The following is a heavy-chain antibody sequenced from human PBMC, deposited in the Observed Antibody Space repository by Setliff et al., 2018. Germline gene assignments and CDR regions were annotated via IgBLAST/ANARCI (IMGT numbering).Heavy chain of an antibody. CDR1: GYTFTSYD. V-gene: IGHV1-8*03. J-gene: IGHJ5*02. CDR2: MNPNSGNT. D-gene: IGHD1-26*01. CDR3: ARVPVVGATKLYWFDP. Sequence: GESLKISCKGSGYTFTSYDINWVRQATGQGLEWMGWMNPNSGNTGYAQKFQGRVTITRNTSISTAYMELSSLRSEDTAVYYCARVPVVGATKLYWFDPWGQGTLVTVSS.